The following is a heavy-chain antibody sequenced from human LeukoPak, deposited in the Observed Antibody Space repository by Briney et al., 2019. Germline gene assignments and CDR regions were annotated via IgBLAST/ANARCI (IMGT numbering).Heavy chain of an antibody. CDR2: IYHSGST. V-gene: IGHV4-4*02. J-gene: IGHJ4*02. D-gene: IGHD5-18*01. CDR3: ARVPFFSNGYGFDY. Sequence: SETLSLTCAVSGVSISSSNWWSWVRQSPGKELEWIGDIYHSGSTTYNPSFKSRVTIAVDKSKSQFSLRLRSVTAADTAVYYCARVPFFSNGYGFDYWGQGLLVTVSS. CDR1: GVSISSSNW.